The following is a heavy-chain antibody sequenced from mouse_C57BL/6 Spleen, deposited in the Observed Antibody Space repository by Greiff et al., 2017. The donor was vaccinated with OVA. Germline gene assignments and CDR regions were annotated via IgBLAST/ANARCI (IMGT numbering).Heavy chain of an antibody. Sequence: EVQVVESGGGLVQPGGSLKLSCAASGFTFSDYYMYWVRQTPEKRLEWVAYISNGGGSTYYPDTVKGRFTISRDNAKNTLYLQMSRLKSEDTAMYYCARRNLYDYDGYYYAMDYWGQGTSVTVSS. CDR3: ARRNLYDYDGYYYAMDY. D-gene: IGHD2-4*01. J-gene: IGHJ4*01. CDR2: ISNGGGST. V-gene: IGHV5-12*01. CDR1: GFTFSDYY.